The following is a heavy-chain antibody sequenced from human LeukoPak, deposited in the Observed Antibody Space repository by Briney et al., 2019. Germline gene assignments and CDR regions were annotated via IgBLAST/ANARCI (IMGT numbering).Heavy chain of an antibody. CDR3: ARRNSGYDSDHFDY. Sequence: SETLSLTCAVYGGSFSGYYWSWIRQPPGKGLEWIGYIYYSGSTNYNPSLKSRVTISVDTSKNQFSLKLSSVTAADTAVYYCARRNSGYDSDHFDYWGQGTLVTVSS. V-gene: IGHV4-59*01. D-gene: IGHD5-12*01. J-gene: IGHJ4*02. CDR2: IYYSGST. CDR1: GGSFSGYY.